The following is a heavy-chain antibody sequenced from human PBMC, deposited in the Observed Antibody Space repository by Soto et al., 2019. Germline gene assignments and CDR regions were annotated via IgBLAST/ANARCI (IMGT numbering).Heavy chain of an antibody. CDR2: IYYSGST. D-gene: IGHD2-2*01. V-gene: IGHV4-59*01. CDR1: GGSISSYY. CDR3: ARLGEDIVVVPAASGFDP. J-gene: IGHJ5*02. Sequence: PSETLSLTCTVSGGSISSYYWSWIRQPPGKGLEWIGYIYYSGSTNYNPSLKSRVTISVDTSKNQFSLKLSSVTAADTAVYYCARLGEDIVVVPAASGFDPWGQGTLVTVSS.